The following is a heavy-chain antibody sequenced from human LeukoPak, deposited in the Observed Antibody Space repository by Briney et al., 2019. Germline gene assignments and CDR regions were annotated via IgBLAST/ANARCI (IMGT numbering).Heavy chain of an antibody. D-gene: IGHD1-26*01. CDR1: GGSFSSYY. J-gene: IGHJ4*02. CDR3: ARATSSLHFDY. Sequence: SETLSLTCTVSGGSFSSYYWSWIRQPPGKGLEWIGYISDSGSTNYNSSLKSRVTISVDTSKTHFSLKLRSVAAADTAVYYCARATSSLHFDYRGQGTLVTVSS. CDR2: ISDSGST. V-gene: IGHV4-4*09.